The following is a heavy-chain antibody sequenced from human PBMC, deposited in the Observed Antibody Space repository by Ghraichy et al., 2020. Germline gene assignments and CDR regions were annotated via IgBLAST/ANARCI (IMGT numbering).Heavy chain of an antibody. V-gene: IGHV4-59*01. CDR3: ARQYYGSGVWYFDL. J-gene: IGHJ2*01. D-gene: IGHD3-10*01. CDR1: GGSISSYY. CDR2: IYYSGST. Sequence: SETLSLTCTVSGGSISSYYWSWIRQPPGKGLEWIGYIYYSGSTNYNPSLKSRVTISVDTSKNQFSLKLSSVTAADTAVYYCARQYYGSGVWYFDLWGRGTLVTVSS.